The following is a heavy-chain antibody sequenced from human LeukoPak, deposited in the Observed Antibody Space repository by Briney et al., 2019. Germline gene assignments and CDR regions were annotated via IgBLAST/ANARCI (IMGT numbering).Heavy chain of an antibody. D-gene: IGHD6-19*01. J-gene: IGHJ4*02. CDR1: GDSISNNYYY. CDR3: AREKFRGGGWYEEEYYFDY. Sequence: SETLSLTCNVSGDSISNNYYYWSWIRQPPGKGLEWIGYIYYTGSTNYNPSLKSRVTISVDTSKNQFSLKLSSVTAADTAVYYCAREKFRGGGWYEEEYYFDYWGQGTLVTVSS. V-gene: IGHV4-61*01. CDR2: IYYTGST.